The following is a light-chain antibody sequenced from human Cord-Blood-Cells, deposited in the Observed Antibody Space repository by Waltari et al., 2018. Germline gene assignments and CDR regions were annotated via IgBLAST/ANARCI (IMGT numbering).Light chain of an antibody. Sequence: SYELPQPPSVSVSPGQTARITCSGDALPKQYAFWYQQKPGQPPWLVIYNDSERPSGIPERFSGSSSGTTVTLTISGVQAEDEADYYCQSADSSGTWVFGGGTKLTVL. CDR3: QSADSSGTWV. CDR2: NDS. V-gene: IGLV3-25*03. CDR1: ALPKQY. J-gene: IGLJ3*02.